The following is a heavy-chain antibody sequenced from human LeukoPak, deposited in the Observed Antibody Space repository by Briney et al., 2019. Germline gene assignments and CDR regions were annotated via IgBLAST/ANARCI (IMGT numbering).Heavy chain of an antibody. CDR3: AKEDGSFDV. CDR2: IQYDGSNK. Sequence: GGSLRLSCAATGFTFSNKAMHWFRQAPGKGLEWVAFIQYDGSNKYDADSVKGRFTISRDNSKNMLFLQMNSLRVEDTAVYYCAKEDGSFDVWGQGTMVTVSS. V-gene: IGHV3-30*02. D-gene: IGHD3-10*01. CDR1: GFTFSNKA. J-gene: IGHJ3*01.